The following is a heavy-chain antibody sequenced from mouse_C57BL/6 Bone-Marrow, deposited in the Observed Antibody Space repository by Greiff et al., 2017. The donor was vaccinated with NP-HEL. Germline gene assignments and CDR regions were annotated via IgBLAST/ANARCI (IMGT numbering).Heavy chain of an antibody. J-gene: IGHJ2*01. CDR2: LWSGGST. D-gene: IGHD1-1*02. CDR1: GFSLTSYG. Sequence: VKLMESGPGLVQPSQSLSITCTVSGFSLTSYGVHWVRQSPGKGLEWLGVLWSGGSTDYNAAFMSRLSITKDNSKSQVFFKMNSLQADDTAIYYCAKNGGSSFDYWGQGTTLTVSS. CDR3: AKNGGSSFDY. V-gene: IGHV2-5*01.